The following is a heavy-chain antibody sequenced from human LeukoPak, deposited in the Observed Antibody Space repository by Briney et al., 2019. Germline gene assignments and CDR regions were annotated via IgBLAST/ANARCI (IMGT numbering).Heavy chain of an antibody. CDR3: ARDSSGWRKFDY. V-gene: IGHV1-69*05. CDR1: GGTFSSYA. J-gene: IGHJ4*02. Sequence: ASVKVSCKASGGTFSSYAISWVRQAPGQGLEWMGGIIPIFGTANYAQKFQGRVTMTTDTSTSTAYMELRSLRSDDTAVYYCARDSSGWRKFDYRGQGTLVTVSS. CDR2: IIPIFGTA. D-gene: IGHD6-19*01.